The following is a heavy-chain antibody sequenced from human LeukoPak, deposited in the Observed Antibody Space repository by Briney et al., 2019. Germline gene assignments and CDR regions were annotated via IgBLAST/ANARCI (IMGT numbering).Heavy chain of an antibody. CDR2: ISAHDGST. V-gene: IGHV3-23*01. Sequence: GGSLRLSCAASGFTFSNYAMNWVRQAPGKGLQWVSAISAHDGSTYYADSVKGRFTISRDNSKNTLYLQMNSLRAEDTAVYYCAKGYCSGGSCGFGYWGQGTLVTVSS. CDR1: GFTFSNYA. D-gene: IGHD2-15*01. CDR3: AKGYCSGGSCGFGY. J-gene: IGHJ4*02.